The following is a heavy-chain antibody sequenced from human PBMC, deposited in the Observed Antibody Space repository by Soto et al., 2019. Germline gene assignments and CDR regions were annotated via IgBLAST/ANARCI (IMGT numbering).Heavy chain of an antibody. Sequence: LRLSCAASGFTFSNYWMTWVRQAPGKGLEWVANIKEDGSATFYVESVKGRYTISRDNAKNSLYLQISSLRADDTAVFYCTRVGYGGRLGDLWGQGALVTVPS. V-gene: IGHV3-7*01. CDR1: GFTFSNYW. CDR2: IKEDGSAT. J-gene: IGHJ1*01. CDR3: TRVGYGGRLGDL. D-gene: IGHD2-15*01.